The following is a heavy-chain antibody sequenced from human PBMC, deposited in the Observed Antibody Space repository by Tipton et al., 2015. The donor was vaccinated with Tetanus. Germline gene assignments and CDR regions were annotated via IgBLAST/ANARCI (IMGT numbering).Heavy chain of an antibody. CDR2: IYYSGST. CDR1: GGSISSSSYY. V-gene: IGHV4-39*01. CDR3: ARQEWELLFAHY. J-gene: IGHJ4*02. Sequence: TLSLTCTVSGGSISSSSYYWGWIRQPPGKGLEWIGSIYYSGSTYYNPSLKSRVTISVDTSKNQFSLKLSSVTAADTAVYYCARQEWELLFAHYWGQGTLVTVS. D-gene: IGHD1-26*01.